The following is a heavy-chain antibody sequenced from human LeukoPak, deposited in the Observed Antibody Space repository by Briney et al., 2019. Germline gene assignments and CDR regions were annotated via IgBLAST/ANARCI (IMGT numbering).Heavy chain of an antibody. V-gene: IGHV1-8*03. CDR3: ARGMRDAFDI. CDR1: GYTFTFYD. CDR2: MNPNSGNT. J-gene: IGHJ3*02. Sequence: VASVKVSCKASGYTFTFYDIHWVRQAPGQGLEWMGWMNPNSGNTGYAQKFQGRVTSTRNTSTGTAYMELSSLRSDDTAVYYCARGMRDAFDIWGQGTMVTVSS.